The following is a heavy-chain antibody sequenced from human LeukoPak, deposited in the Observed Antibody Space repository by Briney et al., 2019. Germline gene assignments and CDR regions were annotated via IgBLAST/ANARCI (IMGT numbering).Heavy chain of an antibody. CDR2: ISGFDSGT. V-gene: IGHV3-23*01. J-gene: IGHJ4*02. Sequence: GGSLRLSCVASGFGFSTHDMSWDRQTPGKGLGWVSSISGFDSGTYYTDSVRGRFTISRDTSKNTLYMQMNNLRAEDTAVYYCVKGFHFDWWGQGTLVTVSS. CDR1: GFGFSTHD. CDR3: VKGFHFDW.